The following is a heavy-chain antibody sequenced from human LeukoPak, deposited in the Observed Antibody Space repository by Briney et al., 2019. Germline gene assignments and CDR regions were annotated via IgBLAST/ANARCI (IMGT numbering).Heavy chain of an antibody. CDR1: GGSISSSINY. D-gene: IGHD3-16*01. Sequence: SSETLSLTCTVSGGSISSSINYWAWIRQPPGKGLEWIATTKYGASTFYNPSLRSRVTISVDTSKNQFSLKVNSVTAADTAVYYCARLGYGNGRVYWFDPWGQGNLVTVSS. CDR3: ARLGYGNGRVYWFDP. CDR2: TKYGAST. J-gene: IGHJ5*02. V-gene: IGHV4-39*01.